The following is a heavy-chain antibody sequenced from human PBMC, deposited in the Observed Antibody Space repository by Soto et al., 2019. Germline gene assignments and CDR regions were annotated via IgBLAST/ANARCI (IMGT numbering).Heavy chain of an antibody. D-gene: IGHD6-19*01. CDR2: IIPIFGTA. Sequence: SVKVSCKASGGTFSSYAISWVRQAPGQGLEWMGGIIPIFGTANYAQKFQGRVTITADESTSTAYMELSSLRSEDTAVYYCARADYIAVAGTWENFDYWGQGTLVTVSS. CDR1: GGTFSSYA. V-gene: IGHV1-69*13. CDR3: ARADYIAVAGTWENFDY. J-gene: IGHJ4*02.